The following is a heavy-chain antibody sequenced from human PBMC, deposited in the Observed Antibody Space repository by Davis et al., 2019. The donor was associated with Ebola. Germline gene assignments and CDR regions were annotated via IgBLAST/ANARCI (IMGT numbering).Heavy chain of an antibody. V-gene: IGHV4-59*08. CDR1: GGSISTYY. Sequence: SETLSLTCTVSGGSISTYYWSWIRQPPGKGLEWIGNIHYLGNTNYNPSLKSRITVSVDPSKNQFSLKLNSVTAADTAVYYCASLRQTYDSSGYSQPFDYWGQGSLVTVSS. CDR3: ASLRQTYDSSGYSQPFDY. CDR2: IHYLGNT. D-gene: IGHD3-22*01. J-gene: IGHJ4*02.